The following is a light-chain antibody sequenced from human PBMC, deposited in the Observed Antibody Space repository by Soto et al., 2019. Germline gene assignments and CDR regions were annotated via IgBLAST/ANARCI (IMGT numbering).Light chain of an antibody. Sequence: QSVLTQPPSVSGAPGQRVTISCTGSSSNIGAGYDVHWYQQLPGTAPKLLIYGNSNRPSGVPDRFSGSKSGTAASLAITGLQAEDEADDFCQSYDSSLSVPYVCGTGTKLTVL. CDR1: SSNIGAGYD. CDR3: QSYDSSLSVPYV. V-gene: IGLV1-40*01. CDR2: GNS. J-gene: IGLJ1*01.